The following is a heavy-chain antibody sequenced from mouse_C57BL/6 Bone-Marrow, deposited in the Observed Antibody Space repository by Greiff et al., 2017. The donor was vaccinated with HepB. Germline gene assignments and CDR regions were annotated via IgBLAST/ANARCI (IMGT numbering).Heavy chain of an antibody. CDR1: GFTFSDAW. CDR2: IRNKANNHAT. D-gene: IGHD2-4*01. CDR3: TTPIYYDYDGGLFFDY. J-gene: IGHJ2*01. V-gene: IGHV6-6*01. Sequence: EVKVEESGGGLVQPGGSMKLSCAASGFTFSDAWMDWVRQSPEKGLEWVAEIRNKANNHATYYAESVKGRFTISRDDSKSSVYLQMNSLRAEDTGIYYCTTPIYYDYDGGLFFDYWGQGTTLTVSS.